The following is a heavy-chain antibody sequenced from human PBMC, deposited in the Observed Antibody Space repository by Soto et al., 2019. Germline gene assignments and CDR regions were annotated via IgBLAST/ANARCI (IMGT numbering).Heavy chain of an antibody. V-gene: IGHV1-69*02. CDR2: IIPILGIA. J-gene: IGHJ4*02. CDR1: GGTFSSYT. CDR3: ARASLVVAAPDY. Sequence: SSVKVSCKASGGTFSSYTSSWVRQAPGQGLEWMGRIIPILGIANYAQKFQGRVTITADKSTSTAYMELSSLRSEDTAVYYCARASLVVAAPDYWGQGTLVTVSS. D-gene: IGHD2-15*01.